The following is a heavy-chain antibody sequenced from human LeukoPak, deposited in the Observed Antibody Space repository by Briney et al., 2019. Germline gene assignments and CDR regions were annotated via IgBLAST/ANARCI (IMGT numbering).Heavy chain of an antibody. D-gene: IGHD2-15*01. V-gene: IGHV3-21*01. CDR2: ISSSSSYI. CDR1: GFTFSSYS. CDR3: ARGAGECSGGSCYVINWFDP. Sequence: GGSLRLSCAASGFTFSSYSMNWVRQAPGKGLEWVSSISSSSSYIYYADSVKGRFTISRDNAKNSLYLKMNSLRAEDTAVYYCARGAGECSGGSCYVINWFDPWGQGTLVTVSS. J-gene: IGHJ5*02.